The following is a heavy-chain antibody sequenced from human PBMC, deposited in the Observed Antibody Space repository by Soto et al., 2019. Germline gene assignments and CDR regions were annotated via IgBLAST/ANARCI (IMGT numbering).Heavy chain of an antibody. J-gene: IGHJ6*02. CDR1: GFSFSDYT. Sequence: EVQLVELGGGLVKPGGSLRLSCAASGFSFSDYTMNWVRQAPGKWLEWVSSISSDSTYTYYADSVKGRFTISREDAKTSLYLQMNSLRAEDTAVYYCASLPGRTGTLNVWGQGTTVTVSS. V-gene: IGHV3-21*02. CDR2: ISSDSTYT. D-gene: IGHD1-1*01. CDR3: ASLPGRTGTLNV.